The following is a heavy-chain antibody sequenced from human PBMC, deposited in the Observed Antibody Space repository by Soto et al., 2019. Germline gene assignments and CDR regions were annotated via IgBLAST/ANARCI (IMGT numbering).Heavy chain of an antibody. CDR2: INAGNGNT. CDR3: ARELQGLYYFDY. J-gene: IGHJ4*02. D-gene: IGHD4-4*01. CDR1: EYTFTSYA. Sequence: ASVNVSCTASEYTFTSYAMHWVRQAPGQSLEWMGWINAGNGNTKYSQKFQGRVTITRDTSASTAYMELSSLRSEDTAVYYCARELQGLYYFDYWGLGTLVTVSS. V-gene: IGHV1-3*01.